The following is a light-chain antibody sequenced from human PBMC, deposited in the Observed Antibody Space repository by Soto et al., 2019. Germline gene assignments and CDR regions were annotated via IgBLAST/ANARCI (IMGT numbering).Light chain of an antibody. Sequence: DIQMTQSPSSLSASVGDRVTITCRASQSISNYLNWYQQKPGKAPNLLIYDASSLQSGVPSRFSGSGSGTDFTLTISSLQPEDFATYYCQQIYSTPPGTSGQGTKLEIK. V-gene: IGKV1-39*01. CDR2: DAS. CDR1: QSISNY. J-gene: IGKJ2*01. CDR3: QQIYSTPPGT.